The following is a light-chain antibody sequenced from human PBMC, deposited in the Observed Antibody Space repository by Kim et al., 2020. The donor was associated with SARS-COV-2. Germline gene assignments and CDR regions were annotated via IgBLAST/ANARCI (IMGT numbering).Light chain of an antibody. CDR1: QTVSNIY. CDR2: DVS. J-gene: IGKJ5*01. CDR3: QQYDTSSIT. V-gene: IGKV3D-20*01. Sequence: PPGQRATLSCRASQTVSNIYLAWFQQKPGLAPRLVIFDVSKRATGIPDRFSGSGSGTDFTLTITRLEPEDFAVYYCQQYDTSSITFGQGTRLEIK.